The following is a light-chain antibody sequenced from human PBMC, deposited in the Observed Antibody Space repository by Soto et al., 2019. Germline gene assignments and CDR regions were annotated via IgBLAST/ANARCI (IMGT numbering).Light chain of an antibody. CDR2: GAS. CDR1: QRVSSGY. V-gene: IGKV3-20*01. J-gene: IGKJ1*01. Sequence: EIVLAQSPGTLSLSLGERATLSCRASQRVSSGYLAWYQQKPGQTPRLLIYGASGRATGIPDRFSGSGSGTDFTLTISRLEPEDFAVYYCQQYHTSPVTFGQGTKVDIK. CDR3: QQYHTSPVT.